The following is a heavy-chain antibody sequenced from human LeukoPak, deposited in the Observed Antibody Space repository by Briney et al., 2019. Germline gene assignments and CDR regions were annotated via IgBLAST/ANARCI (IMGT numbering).Heavy chain of an antibody. D-gene: IGHD2-15*01. V-gene: IGHV1-69*13. CDR3: ARDRVVGLGIDNAFDI. Sequence: SVKVSCKASGGTFSSYAISWVRQAPGQGLEWMGGIIPVFGTANYAQKFQGRVTITADESTSTAYMELSSLRSEDTAVCYCARDRVVGLGIDNAFDIWGHGTMVTVSS. J-gene: IGHJ3*02. CDR2: IIPVFGTA. CDR1: GGTFSSYA.